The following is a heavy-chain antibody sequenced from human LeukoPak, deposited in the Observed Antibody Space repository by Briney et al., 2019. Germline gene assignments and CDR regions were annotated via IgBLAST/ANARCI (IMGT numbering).Heavy chain of an antibody. V-gene: IGHV1-69*13. Sequence: SVKVSCKASGGTFSSYAISWVRQAPGQRLEWMGGFIPIFGTANYAQTIQGRVTTTADDSTSTAYMELSSLRSEDTAVYYCARGGRRRGLLPGLTMELIGDWSDPWGQGTLVTVSS. CDR2: FIPIFGTA. D-gene: IGHD3-10*01. J-gene: IGHJ5*02. CDR3: ARGGRRRGLLPGLTMELIGDWSDP. CDR1: GGTFSSYA.